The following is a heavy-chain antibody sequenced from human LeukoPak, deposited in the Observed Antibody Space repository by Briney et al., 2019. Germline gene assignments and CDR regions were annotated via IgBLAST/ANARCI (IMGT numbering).Heavy chain of an antibody. CDR3: ARDPRTGYCSSTSCYTRYFQH. J-gene: IGHJ1*01. V-gene: IGHV3-33*01. CDR2: IWYDGIDK. Sequence: GGSLRLSCAASGFTFTSYGMHWVRQAPGKGLEWVAVIWYDGIDKYYADSVKGRFTISRDNSKNTLYLQMNSLRAEDTAVYYCARDPRTGYCSSTSCYTRYFQHWGQGTLVTVSS. CDR1: GFTFTSYG. D-gene: IGHD2-2*02.